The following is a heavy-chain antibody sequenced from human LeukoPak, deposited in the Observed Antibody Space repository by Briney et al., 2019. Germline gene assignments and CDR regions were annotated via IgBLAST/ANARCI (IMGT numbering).Heavy chain of an antibody. D-gene: IGHD3-22*01. CDR1: GYTFNNHY. CDR2: INPSGGST. Sequence: ASVKVSCKASGYTFNNHYMYWVRQAPGQGLEWMGVINPSGGSTSYAQKFQGRVTMTRDTSTSTVYMELSSLRSEDTAVYYCARATDSSGLIDYWGQGTLVTVSS. V-gene: IGHV1-46*02. CDR3: ARATDSSGLIDY. J-gene: IGHJ4*02.